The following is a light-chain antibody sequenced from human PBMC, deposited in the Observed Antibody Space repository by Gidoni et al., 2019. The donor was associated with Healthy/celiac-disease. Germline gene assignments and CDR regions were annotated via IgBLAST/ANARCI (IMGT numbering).Light chain of an antibody. CDR2: DAS. J-gene: IGKJ1*01. CDR1: QSVSSY. Sequence: EIVLTQSPATLSLSPGERATLSCRALQSVSSYLAWYQQKPGQATSLLIYDASNRAHGTPARFSGSVSWTDFTLTISSLEPEDLAGYYCQQRSNWPLTFGQXTKVESK. CDR3: QQRSNWPLT. V-gene: IGKV3-11*01.